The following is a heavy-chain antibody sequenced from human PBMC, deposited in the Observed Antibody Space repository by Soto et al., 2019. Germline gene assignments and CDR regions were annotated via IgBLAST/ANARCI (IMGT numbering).Heavy chain of an antibody. CDR2: ISGSGSSI. Sequence: PGGSLRLSCVASGFTFSDYYMTWIRQAPGKGLEWLSYISGSGSSIYYPDSVKGRFTISRDNAKKSLYLQMNSLRADDTAVYYCARGFVFYYDTSGYLDFWGRGTLVTVSS. CDR3: ARGFVFYYDTSGYLDF. CDR1: GFTFSDYY. J-gene: IGHJ4*02. V-gene: IGHV3-11*01. D-gene: IGHD3-22*01.